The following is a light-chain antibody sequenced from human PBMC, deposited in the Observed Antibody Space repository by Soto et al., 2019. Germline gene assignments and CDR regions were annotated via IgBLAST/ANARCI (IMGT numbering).Light chain of an antibody. Sequence: QSVLTQPPSVSAAPGQTVTISCSGSISNIGNNYVSWYQQLPGTAPKLLIYDNNKRPSGIPDRFSGSKSGTSATLAITGLQTGDAADYYCGAWESSLNPFVFGTGTKLTVL. CDR3: GAWESSLNPFV. CDR1: ISNIGNNY. J-gene: IGLJ1*01. CDR2: DNN. V-gene: IGLV1-51*01.